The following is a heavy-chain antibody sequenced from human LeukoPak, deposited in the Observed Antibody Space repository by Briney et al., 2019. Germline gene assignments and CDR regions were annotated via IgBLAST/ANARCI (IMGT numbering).Heavy chain of an antibody. V-gene: IGHV3-21*01. Sequence: GGSLRLSCAASGFTFSSYSMHWVRQAPGKGLDWVSSISTSSIYIYYADSLKGRFTISRHNAKNSLYLQMNSLRAEDTAVYFCARGVFGRSWLNFDYWGQGTLVTVSS. J-gene: IGHJ4*02. D-gene: IGHD3-16*01. CDR3: ARGVFGRSWLNFDY. CDR1: GFTFSSYS. CDR2: ISTSSIYI.